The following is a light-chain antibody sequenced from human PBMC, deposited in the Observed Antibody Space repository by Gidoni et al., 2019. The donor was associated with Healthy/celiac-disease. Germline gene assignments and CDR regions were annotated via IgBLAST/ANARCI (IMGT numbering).Light chain of an antibody. CDR1: QSISTY. CDR2: AAS. Sequence: DIQIIQSPSSLSASAGDRVTITCRASQSISTYLNWYQQKPGKAPKLLIYAASSLQSGVPSRFSGSGSGTDFTLTISSLQPEDFATYYCQQSYSTPWTFGQGTKVEIK. V-gene: IGKV1-39*01. J-gene: IGKJ1*01. CDR3: QQSYSTPWT.